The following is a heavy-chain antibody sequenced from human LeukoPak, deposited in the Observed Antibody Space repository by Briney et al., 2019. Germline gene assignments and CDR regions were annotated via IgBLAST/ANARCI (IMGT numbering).Heavy chain of an antibody. CDR2: ISAYNGNT. Sequence: ASVKVSCKASGYTFSNFGITWVRQAPRQGLEWIGWISAYNGNTNYAQKLQGRVTMTTDTSTSTAYMEVRSLRSDDTAVYYCARRLARHHDFDYWGQGTLVTVSS. D-gene: IGHD1-1*01. CDR1: GYTFSNFG. V-gene: IGHV1-18*01. CDR3: ARRLARHHDFDY. J-gene: IGHJ4*02.